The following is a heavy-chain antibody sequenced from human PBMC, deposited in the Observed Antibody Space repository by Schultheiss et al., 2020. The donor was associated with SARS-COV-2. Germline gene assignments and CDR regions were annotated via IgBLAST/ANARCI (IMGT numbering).Heavy chain of an antibody. V-gene: IGHV4-59*12. J-gene: IGHJ4*02. Sequence: SETLSLTCTVSGGSISGSYWNWMRQPPGKGLEWIGYIYYSGSTNYNPSLKSRVTISVDKSKNQFSLKLSSVTAADTAVYYCARDRRGVYYDSSGTDYWGQGTLVTVSS. CDR2: IYYSGST. D-gene: IGHD3-22*01. CDR3: ARDRRGVYYDSSGTDY. CDR1: GGSISGSY.